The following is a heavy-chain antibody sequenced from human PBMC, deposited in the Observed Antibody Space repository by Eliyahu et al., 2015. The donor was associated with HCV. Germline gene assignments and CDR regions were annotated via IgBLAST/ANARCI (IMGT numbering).Heavy chain of an antibody. CDR3: ARELGNVLAY. D-gene: IGHD1-1*01. Sequence: LGRTYYTSKWYNDYLVSVKSRININPDTSKNQFSLQLSSVTPEDTAVYYCARELGNVLAYWGQGTLVTVSS. J-gene: IGHJ4*02. V-gene: IGHV6-1*01. CDR2: TYYTSKWYN.